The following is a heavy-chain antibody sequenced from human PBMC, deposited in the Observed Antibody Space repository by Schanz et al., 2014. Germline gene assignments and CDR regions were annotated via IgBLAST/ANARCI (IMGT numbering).Heavy chain of an antibody. D-gene: IGHD4-17*01. J-gene: IGHJ3*02. V-gene: IGHV4-31*03. Sequence: QVQLQESGPGLVKPSQTLSLTCTVSGGSVSSGGDYWSWIRQHPGKGLEWIGFISYSGVTYYNPSLKSRVTISMHTSKNQFSLKLSSATAADTAVYYCARDRGRGDLPGDIWGQGTMVTGSS. CDR3: ARDRGRGDLPGDI. CDR1: GGSVSSGGDY. CDR2: ISYSGVT.